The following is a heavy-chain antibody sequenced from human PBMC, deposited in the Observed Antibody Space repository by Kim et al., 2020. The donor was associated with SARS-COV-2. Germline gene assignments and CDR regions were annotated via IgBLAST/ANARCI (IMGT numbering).Heavy chain of an antibody. CDR3: EKRGSGWYLGF. CDR2: ISNSGSST. D-gene: IGHD6-19*01. Sequence: GGSLRLSCVASGFTFSNFGMTWVRQAPGKGMEWVSGISNSGSSTYYADSVRGRVTISRDSSKNTVYLQINSLRDEDTAVYFGEKRGSGWYLGFWGQGTLITVSS. J-gene: IGHJ4*02. CDR1: GFTFSNFG. V-gene: IGHV3-23*01.